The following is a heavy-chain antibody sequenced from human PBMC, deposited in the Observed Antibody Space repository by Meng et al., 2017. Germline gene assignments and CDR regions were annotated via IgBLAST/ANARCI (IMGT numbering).Heavy chain of an antibody. V-gene: IGHV4-4*02. CDR1: GGSISGSNW. CDR2: IYHSGST. J-gene: IGHJ4*02. Sequence: QAQLQGSGPGLVKPSGTLSLTCAVSGGSISGSNWWSWVRQPPGKGLEWIGEIYHSGSTNYNPSLKSRVTISVDKSKNQFSLKLSSVTAADTAVYYCARDRGAVAGTNFDYWGQGTLVTVSS. D-gene: IGHD6-19*01. CDR3: ARDRGAVAGTNFDY.